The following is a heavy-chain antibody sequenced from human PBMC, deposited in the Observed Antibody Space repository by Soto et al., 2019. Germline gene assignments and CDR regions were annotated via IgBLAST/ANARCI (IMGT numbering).Heavy chain of an antibody. V-gene: IGHV3-7*04. CDR1: GFTFSTYW. J-gene: IGHJ4*02. D-gene: IGHD4-4*01. CDR2: IKGDGSEK. Sequence: GGSLRLSCAASGFTFSTYWMSWVRQAPGKGPEWVANIKGDGSEKNYGDSVKGRFTVSRDNAKNSLYLQMNSLGAEDTAVYYCARAYSYIYYWGQGALVTV. CDR3: ARAYSYIYY.